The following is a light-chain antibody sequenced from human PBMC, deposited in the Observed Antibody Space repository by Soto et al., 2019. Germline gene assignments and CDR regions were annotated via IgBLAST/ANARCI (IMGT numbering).Light chain of an antibody. CDR2: HAS. V-gene: IGKV1-33*01. CDR1: QNITNN. Sequence: DIQMTQSPSSLSASIGDRVTITCRASQNITNNLSWYQQKPGKAPNLLIYHASKLAKGVTSRFSGSGSGTDFSFIITSLQREDLATYYCQQYYGLPPLTCGQGTRLEIK. J-gene: IGKJ5*01. CDR3: QQYYGLPPLT.